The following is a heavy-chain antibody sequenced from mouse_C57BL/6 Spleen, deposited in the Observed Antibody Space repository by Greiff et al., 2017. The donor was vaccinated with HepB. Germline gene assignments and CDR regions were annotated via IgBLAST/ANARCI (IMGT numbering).Heavy chain of an antibody. D-gene: IGHD1-1*01. J-gene: IGHJ2*01. CDR2: IYPGSGST. Sequence: VQLQQPGAELVKPGASVKMSCKASGYTFTSYWITWVKQRPGQGLEWIGDIYPGSGSTNYNEKFKSKATLTVDTSSSTAYMQLSSLTSEDSAVYYCARPKYYGSSLDYWGQGTTLTVSS. V-gene: IGHV1-55*01. CDR1: GYTFTSYW. CDR3: ARPKYYGSSLDY.